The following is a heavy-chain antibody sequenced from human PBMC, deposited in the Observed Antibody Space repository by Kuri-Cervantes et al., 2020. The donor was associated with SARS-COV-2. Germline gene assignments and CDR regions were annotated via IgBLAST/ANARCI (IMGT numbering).Heavy chain of an antibody. D-gene: IGHD4-11*01. CDR1: GGTFSSYA. CDR3: ATSDYSITYDY. J-gene: IGHJ4*02. Sequence: ASVKVSCKASGGTFSSYAISWVRQAPGQGLEWMAIISPIVGDTTYAQRFRDRLSVTMDTSTSTVYMEVSSLTSEDTAVYYCATSDYSITYDYWGQGTLVTVSS. V-gene: IGHV1-46*01. CDR2: ISPIVGDT.